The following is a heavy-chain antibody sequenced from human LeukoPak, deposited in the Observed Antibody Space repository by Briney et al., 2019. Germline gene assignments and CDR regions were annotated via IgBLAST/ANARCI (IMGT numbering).Heavy chain of an antibody. J-gene: IGHJ5*02. CDR2: IIPIFGTA. V-gene: IGHV1-69*05. Sequence: AASVKVSCKASGGTFSSYAISWVRQAPGQGLEWMGGIIPIFGTANYAQKFQGRVTITTDEATSTAYMELSSLRSEDTAVYYCSRDYDYYGSGSYFFVPWGQGTLVTVSS. CDR3: SRDYDYYGSGSYFFVP. D-gene: IGHD3-10*01. CDR1: GGTFSSYA.